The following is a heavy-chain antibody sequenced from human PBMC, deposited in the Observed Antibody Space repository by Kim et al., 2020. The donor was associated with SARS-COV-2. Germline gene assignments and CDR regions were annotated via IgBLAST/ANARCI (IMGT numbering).Heavy chain of an antibody. Sequence: GGSLRLSCAASGFTFSNYGMNWLRQAPGKGLEWVAVIWHDGSTKDYADSVKGRFTISRDNSKNTLYLQMNSLRDEDTAVYYCAKDFVGGPGTEYWGQGTLVTVSA. V-gene: IGHV3-33*06. J-gene: IGHJ4*02. CDR3: AKDFVGGPGTEY. CDR2: IWHDGSTK. D-gene: IGHD3-10*01. CDR1: GFTFSNYG.